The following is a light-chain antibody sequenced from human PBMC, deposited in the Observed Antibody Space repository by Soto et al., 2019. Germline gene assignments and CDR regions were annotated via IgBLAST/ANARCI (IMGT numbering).Light chain of an antibody. CDR3: QQYNSYRA. CDR2: KAS. CDR1: QSIDTW. Sequence: DIQMTQSPPTLSASVGDTVTITCRASQSIDTWLAWHQQKPGRAPKLLISKASTLESGVPSRFSGSGSGTDFTLTISGLQPDDFAIYYCQQYNSYRAFGQGTKVDIK. V-gene: IGKV1-5*03. J-gene: IGKJ1*01.